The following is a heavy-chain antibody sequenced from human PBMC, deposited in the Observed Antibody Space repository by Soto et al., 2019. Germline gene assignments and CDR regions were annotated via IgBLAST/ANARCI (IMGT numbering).Heavy chain of an antibody. Sequence: GASVKVSCKASGYTFTSYGISWVRQAPGQGLEWMGWISAYNGNTNYAQKLQGRVTMTTDTSTSTAYMELRSLRSDDTAVYYCARSGRYYPTSKKFDYWGQGTLVTVSS. D-gene: IGHD1-26*01. V-gene: IGHV1-18*01. CDR2: ISAYNGNT. CDR1: GYTFTSYG. CDR3: ARSGRYYPTSKKFDY. J-gene: IGHJ4*02.